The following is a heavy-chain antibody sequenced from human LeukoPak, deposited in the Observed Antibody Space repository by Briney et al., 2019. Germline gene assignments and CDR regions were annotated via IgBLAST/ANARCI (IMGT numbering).Heavy chain of an antibody. J-gene: IGHJ4*02. CDR2: IYHSGTT. CDR3: ARGILYYDILTGYLLYYFDY. D-gene: IGHD3-9*01. V-gene: IGHV4-4*02. Sequence: SETLSLTCAVSGGSISNSNWWSWVRQPPGKGLEWIGEIYHSGTTNYNPSLKSRVTISADKSKNQFSLKLRSVTAADTAVYYCARGILYYDILTGYLLYYFDYWGQGTLVTVSS. CDR1: GGSISNSNW.